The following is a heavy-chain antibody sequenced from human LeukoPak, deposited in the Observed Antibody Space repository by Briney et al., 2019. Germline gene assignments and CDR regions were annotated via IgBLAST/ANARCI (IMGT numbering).Heavy chain of an antibody. V-gene: IGHV1-2*02. D-gene: IGHD5-24*01. Sequence: ASVKVSCKASVYTFTGYYMHWVRQAPGQGLEWMGWINPNSGGTNYAQKFQGRVTMTRDTSISTAYMELSRLRSDDTAVYYCARGWIEMPTVYFDYWGQGTLVSVSS. CDR3: ARGWIEMPTVYFDY. J-gene: IGHJ4*02. CDR1: VYTFTGYY. CDR2: INPNSGGT.